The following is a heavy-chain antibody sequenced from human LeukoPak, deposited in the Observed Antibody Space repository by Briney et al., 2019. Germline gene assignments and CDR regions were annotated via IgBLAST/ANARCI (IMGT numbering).Heavy chain of an antibody. CDR3: ARPCNGDYGRNWFDP. V-gene: IGHV1-2*02. CDR1: GYTFTGYY. CDR2: INPNSGGT. J-gene: IGHJ5*02. Sequence: ASVKVSCKASGYTFTGYYMHWVRQAPGQGLEWMGWINPNSGGTNYAQKFQGRVTMTRDTSLSTAYMELSRLRSDDTAVYYCARPCNGDYGRNWFDPWGQGTLVTVSS. D-gene: IGHD4-17*01.